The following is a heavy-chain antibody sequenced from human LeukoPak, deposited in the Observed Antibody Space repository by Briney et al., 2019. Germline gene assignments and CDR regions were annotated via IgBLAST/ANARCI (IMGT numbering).Heavy chain of an antibody. CDR1: GYSFTSYW. V-gene: IGHV5-51*01. CDR2: IYPGDSDT. D-gene: IGHD6-13*01. J-gene: IGHJ6*03. CDR3: ARHSGGGIAAARYYYYYMDV. Sequence: GESLKISCKGSGYSFTSYWIGWVRQMPGKGLEWMGIIYPGDSDTRYSPSFQGQVTISADKSISTAYLQWSSLKASDTAMYYCARHSGGGIAAARYYYYYMDVWGKGTTVTISS.